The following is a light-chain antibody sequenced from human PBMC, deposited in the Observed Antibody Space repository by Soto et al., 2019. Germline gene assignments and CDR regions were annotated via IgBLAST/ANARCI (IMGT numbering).Light chain of an antibody. CDR3: HQYGDSPWT. CDR2: RAA. CDR1: QSVRANF. V-gene: IGKV3-20*01. Sequence: VVLTQSPGTLSLSPGERATLSCWASQSVRANFLAWYQQKPGQAPRLLIYRAATRAIGIPDRFSGSGSGTGFTLTIRRLETEDVVIYYCHQYGDSPWTFGQGTKVEI. J-gene: IGKJ1*01.